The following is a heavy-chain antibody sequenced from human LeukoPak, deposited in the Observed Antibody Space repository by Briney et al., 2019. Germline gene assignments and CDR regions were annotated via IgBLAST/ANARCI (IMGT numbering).Heavy chain of an antibody. D-gene: IGHD6-13*01. CDR2: IWHDGSNK. CDR1: GFTFSSYA. Sequence: GGSLRLSCAASGFTFSSYAMHWVRQAPGKGLEWVAVIWHDGSNKYYADSVKGRFTISRDNSKNTLYLQMNSLRAEDTAVYYCARSGVAAAGAAANDYWGQGTLVTVSS. J-gene: IGHJ4*02. V-gene: IGHV3-33*01. CDR3: ARSGVAAAGAAANDY.